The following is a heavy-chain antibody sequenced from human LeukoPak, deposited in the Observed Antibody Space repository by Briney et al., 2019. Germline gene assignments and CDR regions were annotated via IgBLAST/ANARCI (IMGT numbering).Heavy chain of an antibody. V-gene: IGHV3-74*01. CDR3: TTELRFGSGSYYNLNYYFDY. Sequence: GGSLRLSCAASGFAFSTNWMHWVRQAPGKGLVWVSHISTDARTITYADFVKGRFTISRDNAKNTLYLQMNSLKTEDTAVYYCTTELRFGSGSYYNLNYYFDYWGQGTLVTVSS. D-gene: IGHD3-10*01. J-gene: IGHJ4*02. CDR1: GFAFSTNW. CDR2: ISTDARTI.